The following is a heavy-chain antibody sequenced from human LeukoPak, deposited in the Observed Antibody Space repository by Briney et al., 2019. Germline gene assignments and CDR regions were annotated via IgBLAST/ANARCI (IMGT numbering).Heavy chain of an antibody. CDR3: WLPIRGSYLDY. D-gene: IGHD1-26*01. J-gene: IGHJ4*02. V-gene: IGHV1-2*02. CDR2: INPNSGGT. CDR1: GYTFTGYY. Sequence: ASVKVSCKASGYTFTGYYMHWVRQAPGQGLEWMGWINPNSGGTNYAQKFQGRATMTRDTSISTVYMEMTSLRYEDTALYYCWLPIRGSYLDYWGQGTLVTVSS.